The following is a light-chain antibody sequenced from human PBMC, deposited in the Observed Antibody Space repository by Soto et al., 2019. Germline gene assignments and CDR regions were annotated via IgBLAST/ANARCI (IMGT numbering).Light chain of an antibody. CDR3: SSYTSSSTWV. CDR1: NSDVGGYNY. V-gene: IGLV2-14*01. Sequence: QSALTQPASVSGSPGQSIAISCTGTNSDVGGYNYVSWYQQHPGKTPNLMIYDVSNRPSGVSNRFSGSKSGNTASLTISGLEAEDEADYSCSSYTSSSTWVFGGGTKLTVL. J-gene: IGLJ3*02. CDR2: DVS.